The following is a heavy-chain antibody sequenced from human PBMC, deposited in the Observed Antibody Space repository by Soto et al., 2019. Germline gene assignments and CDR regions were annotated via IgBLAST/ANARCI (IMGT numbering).Heavy chain of an antibody. CDR3: AKDRYYDSSGYYLGACDI. D-gene: IGHD3-22*01. Sequence: EVQLLESGGGLVQPGGSLRLSCAASGFTFSSYAMSWVRQAPGKGLEWVSAISGSGGSTYYADSVKGRFTISRDNSKNTLYLQMNSLRAEDTAVYYCAKDRYYDSSGYYLGACDIWGQGTMVTVSS. V-gene: IGHV3-23*01. CDR2: ISGSGGST. CDR1: GFTFSSYA. J-gene: IGHJ3*02.